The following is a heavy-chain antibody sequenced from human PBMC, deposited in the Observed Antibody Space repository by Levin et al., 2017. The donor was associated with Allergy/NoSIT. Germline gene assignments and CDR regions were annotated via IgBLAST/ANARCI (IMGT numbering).Heavy chain of an antibody. J-gene: IGHJ4*02. Sequence: GGSLRLSCSASGFTFNIYTMNWVRQAPGKGLEWISFISTNSAYIFYADSVRGRFTISRDNAKGSLFLQMSSLRADDTAIYYCASGPEVWGQGTPVTVSS. CDR2: ISTNSAYI. CDR1: GFTFNIYT. CDR3: ASGPEV. V-gene: IGHV3-21*01.